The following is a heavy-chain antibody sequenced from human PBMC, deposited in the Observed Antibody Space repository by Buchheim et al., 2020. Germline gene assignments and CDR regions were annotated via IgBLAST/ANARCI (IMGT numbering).Heavy chain of an antibody. CDR2: ISYDGSNK. CDR3: ARDISSSWYSCGY. J-gene: IGHJ4*02. Sequence: QVQLVESGGGVVQPGRSLRLSCAASGFTFSSYGMHWVRQAPGKGLEWVAVISYDGSNKYYADSVKGRFTISRDNSKNTLYLQMNSLRAEDTAVYYCARDISSSWYSCGYWGQGTL. D-gene: IGHD6-13*01. V-gene: IGHV3-30*03. CDR1: GFTFSSYG.